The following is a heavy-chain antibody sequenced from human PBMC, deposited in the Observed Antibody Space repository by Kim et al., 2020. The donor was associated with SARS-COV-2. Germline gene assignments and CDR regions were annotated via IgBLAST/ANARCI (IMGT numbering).Heavy chain of an antibody. D-gene: IGHD6-13*01. J-gene: IGHJ5*02. Sequence: GGSLRLSCAASGFTFSSYWMHWVRQAPGKGLVWVSRINSDGSSTSYADSVKGRFTISRDNAKNTLYLQMNSLRAEDTAVYYCASPRLSSSWSLLFDPWGQGTLVTVSS. V-gene: IGHV3-74*01. CDR1: GFTFSSYW. CDR2: INSDGSST. CDR3: ASPRLSSSWSLLFDP.